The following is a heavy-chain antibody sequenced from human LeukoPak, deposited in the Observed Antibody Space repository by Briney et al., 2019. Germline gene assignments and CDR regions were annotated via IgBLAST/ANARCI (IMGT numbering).Heavy chain of an antibody. CDR3: AKGAGIQLWPSFDY. CDR1: GFTFSSYA. CDR2: ISTSGGNT. Sequence: PGGSLRLSCTASGFTFSSYAMNWVRQAPGKGLEWVSTISTSGGNTYYADSVKGRFTISRDNSKNTLYLQVNSLRAEDTAIYYCAKGAGIQLWPSFDYWGQGTLVTVSS. V-gene: IGHV3-23*01. D-gene: IGHD5-18*01. J-gene: IGHJ4*02.